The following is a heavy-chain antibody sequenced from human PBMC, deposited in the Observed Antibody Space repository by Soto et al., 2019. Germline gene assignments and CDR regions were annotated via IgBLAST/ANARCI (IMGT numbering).Heavy chain of an antibody. Sequence: SETLSLTCTVSGGSISSSSYYWGWIRQPPGKGLEWIGSIYYSGSTYYNPSLKSRVTISVDTSKNQFSLKLTSVTAADTAVYYCARDIITGLFDYWGQGTLVTVSS. D-gene: IGHD2-8*02. CDR2: IYYSGST. V-gene: IGHV4-39*07. CDR3: ARDIITGLFDY. J-gene: IGHJ4*02. CDR1: GGSISSSSYY.